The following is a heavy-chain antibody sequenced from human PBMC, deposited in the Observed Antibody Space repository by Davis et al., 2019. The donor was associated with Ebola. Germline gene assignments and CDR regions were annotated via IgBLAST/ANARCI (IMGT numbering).Heavy chain of an antibody. CDR2: ISAYNGNT. J-gene: IGHJ6*02. CDR1: GYTFTSYG. D-gene: IGHD3-3*01. Sequence: ASVKVSCKASGYTFTSYGISWVRQAPGQGLEWMGWISAYNGNTNYAQKLQGRVTITADKSTSTAYMELSSLRSEDTAVYYCARSRGSLRVFGVVVYYYGMDVWGQGTTVTVSS. V-gene: IGHV1-18*01. CDR3: ARSRGSLRVFGVVVYYYGMDV.